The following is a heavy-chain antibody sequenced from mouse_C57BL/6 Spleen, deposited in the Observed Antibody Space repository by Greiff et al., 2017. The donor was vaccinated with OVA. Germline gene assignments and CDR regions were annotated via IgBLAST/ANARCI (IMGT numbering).Heavy chain of an antibody. V-gene: IGHV5-17*01. CDR3: ARPPYYSNPDYYAMDY. J-gene: IGHJ4*01. Sequence: EVQVVESGGGLVKPGGSLKLSCAASGFTFSDYGMHWVRQAPEKGLEWVAYISSGSSTIYYADTVKGRFTISRDNAKNTLFLLMTSLRSEDTAMYYCARPPYYSNPDYYAMDYWGQGTSVTVSS. CDR1: GFTFSDYG. D-gene: IGHD2-5*01. CDR2: ISSGSSTI.